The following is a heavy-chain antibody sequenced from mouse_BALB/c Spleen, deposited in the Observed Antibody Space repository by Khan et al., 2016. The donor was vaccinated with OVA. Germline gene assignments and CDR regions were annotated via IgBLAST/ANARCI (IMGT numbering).Heavy chain of an antibody. J-gene: IGHJ2*01. D-gene: IGHD2-14*01. CDR3: ASPHRYDGYYFDY. Sequence: EVQLQESGPGLVKPSQSLSLTCSVTDYSITSGYYWNWIRQFPGNKLEWMGYISSDGSHNYNPSLKNRISITRDTSKNQFVLNLNSVTTEDTATYYCASPHRYDGYYFDYWGQGTTLTVSA. V-gene: IGHV3-6*02. CDR2: ISSDGSH. CDR1: DYSITSGYY.